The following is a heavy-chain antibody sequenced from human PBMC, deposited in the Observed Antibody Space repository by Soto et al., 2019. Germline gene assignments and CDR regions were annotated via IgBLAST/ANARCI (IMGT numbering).Heavy chain of an antibody. CDR2: IWYDGSNK. Sequence: QVQLVESGGGVVQPGRSLRLSCAASGFTFSSYGMHWVRQAPGKGLEWVAVIWYDGSNKYYADSVKGRFTISRDNSKNTLYLQMNSRRAEDRAVFYCASLGAGEGDYWGQGTLVTVSS. V-gene: IGHV3-33*01. J-gene: IGHJ4*02. CDR1: GFTFSSYG. D-gene: IGHD3-16*01. CDR3: ASLGAGEGDY.